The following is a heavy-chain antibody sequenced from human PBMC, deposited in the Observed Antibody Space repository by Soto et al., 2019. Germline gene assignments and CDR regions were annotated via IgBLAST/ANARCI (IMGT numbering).Heavy chain of an antibody. CDR3: ARAPAYYYESSGCAGPFGY. D-gene: IGHD3-22*01. V-gene: IGHV3-30-3*01. CDR1: GFTFSSYA. CDR2: ISYDGSNK. J-gene: IGHJ4*02. Sequence: QVQLVESGGGVVQPGRSLRLSCAASGFTFSSYAMHWVRQAPGKGLEWVAVISYDGSNKYYAASVKGRFTISRDNCRNALYLQMNSPRAEDTGVYNCARAPAYYYESSGCAGPFGYWGQGTLVTVSS.